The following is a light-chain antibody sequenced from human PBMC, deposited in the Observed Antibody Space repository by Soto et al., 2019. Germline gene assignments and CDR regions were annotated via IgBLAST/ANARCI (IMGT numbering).Light chain of an antibody. CDR3: LQYNTYPYT. J-gene: IGKJ2*01. CDR1: RSITSW. CDR2: KAS. V-gene: IGKV1-5*03. Sequence: DIQMTQSPSTLSASVGDRVTITCRASRSITSWLAWYQQKSGKSPKLLIYKASSLESGVPSRFSGSGSGTEFTLTISSLQPDDFATFYCLQYNTYPYTFGQGTKLEI.